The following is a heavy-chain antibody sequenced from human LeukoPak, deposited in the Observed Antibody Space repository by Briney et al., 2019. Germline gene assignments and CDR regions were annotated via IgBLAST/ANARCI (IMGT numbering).Heavy chain of an antibody. CDR3: VKGQTTMTL. D-gene: IGHD3-22*01. V-gene: IGHV3-53*01. Sequence: PGGSLRLSCAASGFTVINNYMTWVRQAPGKGLEWVSFIYSGGSTYYSDSVKGRFTISRDNSKNTLYLQMNSLRAEDTAVYYCVKGQTTMTLWGQGTLVTVSS. CDR1: GFTVINNY. J-gene: IGHJ4*02. CDR2: IYSGGST.